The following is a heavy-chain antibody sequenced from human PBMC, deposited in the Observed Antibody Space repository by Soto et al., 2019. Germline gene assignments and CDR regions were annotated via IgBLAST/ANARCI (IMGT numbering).Heavy chain of an antibody. J-gene: IGHJ4*02. CDR2: ISGTGGT. V-gene: IGHV3-23*01. Sequence: EVQLWESGGGLVQPGGSLRLSCAVSGFTFSSHVMSWVRQAPGKGLEWVSAISGTGGTYYADSVKGRFTNSRDNSKTALDLQMNSLRDEDTAVYYCAKDRRGAYCSGGIWHSPDYWGQGTLVIVSS. CDR1: GFTFSSHV. CDR3: AKDRRGAYCSGGIWHSPDY. D-gene: IGHD2-15*01.